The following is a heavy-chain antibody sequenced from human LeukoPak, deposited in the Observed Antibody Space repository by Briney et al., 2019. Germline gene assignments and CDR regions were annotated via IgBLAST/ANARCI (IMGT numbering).Heavy chain of an antibody. CDR2: IKQDGSEQ. CDR3: ARDGNSFDF. Sequence: GGSLRLSCAASGFTFKNYWMTWVRQAPGKGLEWVANIKQDGSEQYYVDSVKGRFTISRDNAKNSLYLQMNSLRAEDTAVYYCARDGNSFDFWGQGTLVTVSS. J-gene: IGHJ4*02. V-gene: IGHV3-7*01. D-gene: IGHD5-24*01. CDR1: GFTFKNYW.